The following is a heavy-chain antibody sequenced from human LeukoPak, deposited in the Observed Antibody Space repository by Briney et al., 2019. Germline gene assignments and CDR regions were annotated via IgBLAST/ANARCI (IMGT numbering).Heavy chain of an antibody. V-gene: IGHV4-59*01. CDR2: IYYSRST. J-gene: IGHJ3*02. CDR3: ARDRIAVAGPMVDAFDI. D-gene: IGHD6-19*01. CDR1: GGSISSYY. Sequence: SETLSLTCTVSGGSISSYYWSWIRQPPGKGLEWIGYIYYSRSTIYSPSLQGRVTILIDTSKNQFSLNLSSVTAADTAVYYCARDRIAVAGPMVDAFDIWGQGTMVTVSS.